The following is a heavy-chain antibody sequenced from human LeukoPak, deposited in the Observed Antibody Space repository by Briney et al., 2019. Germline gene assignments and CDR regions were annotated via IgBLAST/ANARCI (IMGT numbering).Heavy chain of an antibody. D-gene: IGHD3-22*01. Sequence: GGSLRLSCVASGFTLRSYVMNWVRQTPGKGLEWVSSISGSGDSTFYADSVKGRLSISRDNSKNTLYLQVNGLRTEDTAVYYCARSYYDISGNWYFDLWGRGTLVTVSS. J-gene: IGHJ2*01. CDR2: ISGSGDST. V-gene: IGHV3-23*01. CDR3: ARSYYDISGNWYFDL. CDR1: GFTLRSYV.